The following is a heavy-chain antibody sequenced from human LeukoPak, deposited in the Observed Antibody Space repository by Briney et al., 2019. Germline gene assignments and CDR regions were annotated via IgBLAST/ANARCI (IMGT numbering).Heavy chain of an antibody. J-gene: IGHJ4*02. CDR1: GDSVSSNNAA. V-gene: IGHV6-1*01. CDR2: TYFRSKWYH. Sequence: SQTLSLTCAISGDSVSSNNAAWNWIRQSPSRGLEWLGRTYFRSKWYHDYAVSAKSRIIINPDTSKNQFSLQMKSVTPEDTAIYYFARGVKGLFDYWGQGALVTVSS. CDR3: ARGVKGLFDY.